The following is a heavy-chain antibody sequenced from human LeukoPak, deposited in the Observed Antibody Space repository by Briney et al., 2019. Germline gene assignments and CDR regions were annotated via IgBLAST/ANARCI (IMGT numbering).Heavy chain of an antibody. CDR2: IYNSGST. CDR1: GGSFSGYY. D-gene: IGHD6-19*01. CDR3: ARHYSSGWSDC. V-gene: IGHV4-59*08. Sequence: SETLSLTCAVYGGSFSGYYWTWIRQPPGKGLEWIGYIYNSGSTSYTPSLKSRVTISVDTSKNQFSLKLSSVTAADTAVYYCARHYSSGWSDCWGQGTLVTVSS. J-gene: IGHJ5*01.